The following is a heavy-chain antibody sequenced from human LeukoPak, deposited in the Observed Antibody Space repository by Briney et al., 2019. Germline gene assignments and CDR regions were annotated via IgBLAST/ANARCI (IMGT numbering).Heavy chain of an antibody. CDR1: GGSFSTYY. Sequence: SETLSLTCAIYGGSFSTYYWNWIRQSPGKGLEWIGEINHSGSTNSNPSLKSRVTILIDTSKNQFSLRLSSVTAADTAVYYCARFPCSGDSCYSGIRAFDIWGQGTMVIVSS. CDR2: INHSGST. V-gene: IGHV4-34*01. J-gene: IGHJ3*02. CDR3: ARFPCSGDSCYSGIRAFDI. D-gene: IGHD2-15*01.